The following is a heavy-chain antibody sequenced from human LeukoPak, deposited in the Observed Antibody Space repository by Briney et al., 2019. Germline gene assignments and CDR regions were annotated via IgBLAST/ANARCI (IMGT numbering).Heavy chain of an antibody. CDR2: IYAGDSDT. CDR1: GYSFTNYW. D-gene: IGHD3-10*01. Sequence: GESLKISCKGSGYSFTNYWIGWVRQMPGKGLEWMGIIYAGDSDTRYSPSFQGQVTISADKSISTAYLQCSSLKASDTAMYYCARPFYSSGSYYFDYWGQGTLVTVSS. J-gene: IGHJ4*02. V-gene: IGHV5-51*01. CDR3: ARPFYSSGSYYFDY.